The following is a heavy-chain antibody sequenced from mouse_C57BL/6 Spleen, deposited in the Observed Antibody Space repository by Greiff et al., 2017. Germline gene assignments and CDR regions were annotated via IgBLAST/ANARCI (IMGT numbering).Heavy chain of an antibody. Sequence: EVMLVESGGGLVKPGGSLKLSCAASGFTFSDYGMHWVRQAPERGLEWVAYISSGSSTIYYADTVKGRFTNSRDNAKNTLCLQMTSLRSEDTALYYCARHDYDVGYAMDYWGQGTSVTVSS. CDR3: ARHDYDVGYAMDY. CDR2: ISSGSSTI. D-gene: IGHD2-4*01. J-gene: IGHJ4*01. CDR1: GFTFSDYG. V-gene: IGHV5-17*01.